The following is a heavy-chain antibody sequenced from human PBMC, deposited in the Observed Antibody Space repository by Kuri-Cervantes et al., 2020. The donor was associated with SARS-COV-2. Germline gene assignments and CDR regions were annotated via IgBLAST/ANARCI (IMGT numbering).Heavy chain of an antibody. V-gene: IGHV3-30*18. D-gene: IGHD6-13*01. CDR2: ISYDGSNK. Sequence: GESLKISCAASGFTFSGHWIHWVRQAPGKGLEWVAVISYDGSNKYYADSVKGRFTISRDNSKNTLYLQMNSLRAEDTAVYYCAKDHSHDAFDIWGQGTMVTVSS. J-gene: IGHJ3*02. CDR3: AKDHSHDAFDI. CDR1: GFTFSGHW.